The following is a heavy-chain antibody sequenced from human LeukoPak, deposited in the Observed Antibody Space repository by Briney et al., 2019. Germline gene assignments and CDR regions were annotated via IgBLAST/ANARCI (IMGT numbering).Heavy chain of an antibody. D-gene: IGHD3-3*01. J-gene: IGHJ4*02. Sequence: SGGSLRLSCAASGFTFGSYWMSWVRQAPGKGLEWVANIKQDGSEKYYVDSVKGRFTISRDNAKNSLYLQMNSLRAEDTAVYYCARIDDFWSGYLPFDYWGQGTLVTVSS. CDR2: IKQDGSEK. CDR3: ARIDDFWSGYLPFDY. V-gene: IGHV3-7*01. CDR1: GFTFGSYW.